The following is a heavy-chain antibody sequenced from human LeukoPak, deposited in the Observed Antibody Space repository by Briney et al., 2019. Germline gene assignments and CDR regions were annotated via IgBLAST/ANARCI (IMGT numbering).Heavy chain of an antibody. V-gene: IGHV1-18*04. D-gene: IGHD2/OR15-2a*01. CDR2: ISAYNGNT. J-gene: IGHJ6*02. CDR3: ATAFSPEGYYYYGMDV. CDR1: GYTFTGYY. Sequence: ASVKVSCKASGYTFTGYYMHWVRQAPGQGLEWMGWISAYNGNTNYAQKLQGRVTMTTDTSTSTAYMELSSLRSEDTAVYYCATAFSPEGYYYYGMDVWGQGTTVTVSS.